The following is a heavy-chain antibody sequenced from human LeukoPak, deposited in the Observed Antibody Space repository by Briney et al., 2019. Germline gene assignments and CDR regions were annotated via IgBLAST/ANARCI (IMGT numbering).Heavy chain of an antibody. CDR2: IHPNSWGT. CDR3: WRECRAPFDY. D-gene: IGHD2-15*01. Sequence: ASVKVSCKASVYTFIGYYMHWLRPAPAQGLEGMGWIHPNSWGTNYAQKFQGRVTNTRHTSINTAYMELSRLTSAEMTVYYLWRECRAPFDYWGQGTLVTASS. J-gene: IGHJ4*02. CDR1: VYTFIGYY. V-gene: IGHV1-2*02.